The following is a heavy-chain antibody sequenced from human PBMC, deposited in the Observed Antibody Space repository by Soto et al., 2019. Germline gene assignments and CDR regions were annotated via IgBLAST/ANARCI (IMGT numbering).Heavy chain of an antibody. D-gene: IGHD4-17*01. CDR3: ARDAYYGDYFDY. Sequence: QVQLQQWGAGLLKPSETLSLTCAVYGGSFSGYYWSWIRQPPGKGLEWIGEINHSGSTNYNPSLKSRVTISVDTSKNQFSRKLSSVTAADTAVYYCARDAYYGDYFDYWGQGTLVTVSS. V-gene: IGHV4-34*01. CDR2: INHSGST. J-gene: IGHJ4*02. CDR1: GGSFSGYY.